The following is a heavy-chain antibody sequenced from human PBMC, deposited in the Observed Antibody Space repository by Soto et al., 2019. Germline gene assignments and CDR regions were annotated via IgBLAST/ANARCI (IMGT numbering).Heavy chain of an antibody. V-gene: IGHV1-3*01. CDR3: ARAIFGVVTHSYYMDV. Sequence: ASVKVSCKASGYTFTSYAMHWVRQAPGQRLEWMGWINAGNGNTKYSQKFQGRVTITRDTSASTAYMELSSLRSEDTAVYYCARAIFGVVTHSYYMDVWGKGTTVTVSS. CDR2: INAGNGNT. CDR1: GYTFTSYA. D-gene: IGHD3-3*01. J-gene: IGHJ6*04.